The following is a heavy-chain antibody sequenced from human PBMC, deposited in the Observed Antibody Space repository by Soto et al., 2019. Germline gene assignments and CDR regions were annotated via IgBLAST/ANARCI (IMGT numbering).Heavy chain of an antibody. CDR2: INHSGST. J-gene: IGHJ6*03. CDR1: GGSFSGYY. CDR3: ERVYCSGGSCYSYYYYMDV. Sequence: SETLSLTCAVYGGSFSGYYWSWIRQPPGKGLEWIGEINHSGSTNYNPSLKSRVTISVDTSKNQFSLKLSSVTAADTAVYYCERVYCSGGSCYSYYYYMDVWGKGTTVTVSS. V-gene: IGHV4-34*01. D-gene: IGHD2-15*01.